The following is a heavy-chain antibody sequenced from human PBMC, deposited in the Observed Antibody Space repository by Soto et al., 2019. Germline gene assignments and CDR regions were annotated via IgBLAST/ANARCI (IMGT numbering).Heavy chain of an antibody. CDR1: GGTFSSYA. J-gene: IGHJ6*02. CDR3: ARLSGLYGDYALNPQGYGMDV. Sequence: QVQLVQSGAEVKKPGSSVKVSCKASGGTFSSYAISWVRQAPGQGLEWMGGIIPIFGTANYAQKFQGRVTITADESTSTAYMELSSLRSEDTAVYYCARLSGLYGDYALNPQGYGMDVWGQGTTVTVSS. CDR2: IIPIFGTA. D-gene: IGHD4-17*01. V-gene: IGHV1-69*12.